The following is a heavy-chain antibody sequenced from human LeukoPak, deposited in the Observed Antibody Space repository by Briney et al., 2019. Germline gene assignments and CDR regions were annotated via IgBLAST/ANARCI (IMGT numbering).Heavy chain of an antibody. D-gene: IGHD3-10*01. CDR3: ARDCWDYGSGSYCGIDY. V-gene: IGHV3-21*03. Sequence: GGSLRLSCAASGFTFSTFEMNWVRQAPGKGLEWVSSITSSSNYIYYADSVKGRFTISRDNAKNSLYLQMNSLRAEDTTVYYCARDCWDYGSGSYCGIDYWGQGTLVTVSS. CDR2: ITSSSNYI. CDR1: GFTFSTFE. J-gene: IGHJ4*02.